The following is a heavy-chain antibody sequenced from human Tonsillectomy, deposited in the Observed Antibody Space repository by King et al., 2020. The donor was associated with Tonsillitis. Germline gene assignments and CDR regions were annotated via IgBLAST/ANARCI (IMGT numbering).Heavy chain of an antibody. D-gene: IGHD2-15*01. CDR3: ARPYCSGERCYQRNDAFDL. V-gene: IGHV3-21*06. Sequence: VQLVESGVGLVKPGGSLRLSCAASGFTFSTYAMTWVRQSPGKGLEWVSSIKSVGRHIYYANSVRGRFTISRDNAKNSLYLEMSSLRTEDTALYSCARPYCSGERCYQRNDAFDLWGLGTMVTVSS. J-gene: IGHJ3*01. CDR2: IKSVGRHI. CDR1: GFTFSTYA.